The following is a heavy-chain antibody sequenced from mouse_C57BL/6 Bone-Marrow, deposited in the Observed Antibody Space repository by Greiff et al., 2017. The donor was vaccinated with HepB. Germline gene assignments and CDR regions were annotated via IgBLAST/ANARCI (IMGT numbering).Heavy chain of an antibody. J-gene: IGHJ2*01. V-gene: IGHV1-15*01. D-gene: IGHD2-5*01. Sequence: QVQLQQSGAELVRPGASVTLSCKASGYTFTDYEMHWVKQTPVHGLEWIGAIDPETGGTAYNQKFKGKAILTADKSSSTAYMELRSLTSEDSAVYYCTRNSNYGEYFDYWGQGTTLTVSS. CDR3: TRNSNYGEYFDY. CDR1: GYTFTDYE. CDR2: IDPETGGT.